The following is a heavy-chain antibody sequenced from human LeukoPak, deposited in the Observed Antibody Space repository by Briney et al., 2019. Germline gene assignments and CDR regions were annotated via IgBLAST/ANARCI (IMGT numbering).Heavy chain of an antibody. CDR3: ARVALSGYSYGYCYYYYMDV. CDR2: INWNGCST. V-gene: IGHV3-20*04. D-gene: IGHD5-18*01. CDR1: GFTFYDYG. Sequence: PGGSLTLSCAASGFTFYDYGMSRVRQAPGKGREWVSGINWNGCSTGYADSVKGRFTISRDNAKNSLYLQMNSLRAEDTALYYCARVALSGYSYGYCYYYYMDVWGKGTTVTVSS. J-gene: IGHJ6*03.